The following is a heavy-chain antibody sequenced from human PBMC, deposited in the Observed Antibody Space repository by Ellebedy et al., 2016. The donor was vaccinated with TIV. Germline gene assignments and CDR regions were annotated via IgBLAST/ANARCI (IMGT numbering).Heavy chain of an antibody. CDR2: INSGTGNT. Sequence: AASVKVSCKASGYNFTSYDINWVRQATGQGLEWMGWINSGTGNTKYSQKFQGRVTITRDTSASTAYMELSSLISEDTGVYYCARGLAQYNSGPLSEWGQGTLVTVSS. V-gene: IGHV1-3*01. CDR1: GYNFTSYD. CDR3: ARGLAQYNSGPLSE. D-gene: IGHD6-19*01. J-gene: IGHJ4*02.